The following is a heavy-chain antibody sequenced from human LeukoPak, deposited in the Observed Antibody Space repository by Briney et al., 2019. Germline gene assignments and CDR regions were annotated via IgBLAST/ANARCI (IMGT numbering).Heavy chain of an antibody. Sequence: GGSLRLSCAASGFTFSSHGMHWVRQAPGKGLEWVAFIRYDGINKYYADSVKRRFTISRDSFKNTLYLQMNSLRPEDTAVYYCAKLQMVAATRFDYWGQGTLVTVSS. CDR3: AKLQMVAATRFDY. CDR2: IRYDGINK. J-gene: IGHJ4*02. D-gene: IGHD2-15*01. V-gene: IGHV3-30*02. CDR1: GFTFSSHG.